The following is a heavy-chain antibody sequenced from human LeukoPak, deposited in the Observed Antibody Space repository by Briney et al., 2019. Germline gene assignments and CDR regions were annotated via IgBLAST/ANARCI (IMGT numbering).Heavy chain of an antibody. J-gene: IGHJ4*02. CDR2: IWYDGSNK. Sequence: GGSLRLSCAASGFTFSSYGMHWVRQAPGKGLEWVAVIWYDGSNKYYADSVKGRFTISRDNSKNTLYLQMNSLRAEDTAVYYCAKGGRYGDYEDYFDYWGQGTLVTVSS. CDR1: GFTFSSYG. CDR3: AKGGRYGDYEDYFDY. V-gene: IGHV3-30*02. D-gene: IGHD4-17*01.